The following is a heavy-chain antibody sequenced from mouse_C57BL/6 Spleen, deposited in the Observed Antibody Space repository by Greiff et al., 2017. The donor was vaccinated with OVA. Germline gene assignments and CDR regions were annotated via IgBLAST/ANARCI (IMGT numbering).Heavy chain of an antibody. CDR2: IHPNSGST. CDR1: GYTFTSYW. CDR3: ARYYYYGSLYYFDY. V-gene: IGHV1-64*01. J-gene: IGHJ2*01. Sequence: QVQLQQSGAELVKPGASVKLSCKASGYTFTSYWMHWVKQRPGQGLEWIGMIHPNSGSTNYNEKFKSKATLTVDKSSSTAYMQLSSLTSEDSAVYYCARYYYYGSLYYFDYWGQGTTLTVSS. D-gene: IGHD1-1*01.